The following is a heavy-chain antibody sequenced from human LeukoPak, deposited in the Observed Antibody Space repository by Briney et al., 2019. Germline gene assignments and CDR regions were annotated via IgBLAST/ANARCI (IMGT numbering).Heavy chain of an antibody. CDR3: ARVIGSWYKEAYFDY. V-gene: IGHV4-39*07. Sequence: SETLSLTCTVSGGSISSSSYYWGWIRQPPGKGLEWIGSIYYSGSTYYNPSLKSRVTISVDTSKNQFSLKLSSVTAADTAVYYCARVIGSWYKEAYFDYWGQGTLVTVSS. D-gene: IGHD6-13*01. CDR1: GGSISSSSYY. CDR2: IYYSGST. J-gene: IGHJ4*02.